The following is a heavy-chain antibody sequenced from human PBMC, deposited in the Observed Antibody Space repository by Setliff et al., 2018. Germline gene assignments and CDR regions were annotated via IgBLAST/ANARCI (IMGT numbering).Heavy chain of an antibody. V-gene: IGHV4-4*02. CDR3: ARGLEGEDYFYYMDV. CDR1: GGSISSGNW. J-gene: IGHJ6*03. Sequence: SETLSLTCTVSGGSISSGNWWTWVRQPPGKGLEWIGEIYHSGSINYNPSLKSRVTMSVDKSKNQFSLKLTSVTAADTAVYYCARGLEGEDYFYYMDVWGKGNTVTVSS. CDR2: IYHSGSI. D-gene: IGHD2-21*01.